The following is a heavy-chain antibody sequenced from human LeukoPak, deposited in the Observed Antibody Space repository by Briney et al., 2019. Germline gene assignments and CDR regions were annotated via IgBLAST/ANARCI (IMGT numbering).Heavy chain of an antibody. CDR1: GYTFTGYY. J-gene: IGHJ4*02. Sequence: GASVKVSCKASGYTFTGYYMHWVRQAPGQGLEWMGWINHNSGSTNYAQKFQGRVTMTMDTSISTAYMELSRLRSDDTAVYYCARGEGSAASSYYYGSGSYYNEPYYFDYWGQGTLVTVSS. V-gene: IGHV1-2*02. CDR2: INHNSGST. CDR3: ARGEGSAASSYYYGSGSYYNEPYYFDY. D-gene: IGHD3-10*01.